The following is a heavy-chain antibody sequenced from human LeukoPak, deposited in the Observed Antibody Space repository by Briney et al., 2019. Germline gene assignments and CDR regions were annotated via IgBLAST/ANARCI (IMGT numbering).Heavy chain of an antibody. CDR1: GFTFSSYE. CDR2: ISSSGSTI. CDR3: ARGGYSYVHNWFDP. Sequence: GGSLRLSCAASGFTFSSYEMNWVRQAPGKGLEWVSYISSSGSTIYYADSVKGRFTISRDNAKNSLYLQMNSLRAEDTAVYYCARGGYSYVHNWFDPWGQGTLVTVSS. V-gene: IGHV3-48*03. J-gene: IGHJ5*02. D-gene: IGHD5-18*01.